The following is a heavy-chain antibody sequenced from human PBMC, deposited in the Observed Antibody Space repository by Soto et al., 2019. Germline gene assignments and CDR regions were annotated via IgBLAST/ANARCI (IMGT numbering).Heavy chain of an antibody. CDR2: INPSGAFT. V-gene: IGHV1-46*03. D-gene: IGHD2-15*01. J-gene: IGHJ5*02. Sequence: QVKLVQSGAEVKKPGASVKVSCKASGYTFTSYYMHWVRQAPGQGLEWIGIINPSGAFTDYAEKFQGRVTMTSDTSTRTVYMHLSSLRSEDTAVYYCARGLRDGGNAWGQGTLVTVSS. CDR3: ARGLRDGGNA. CDR1: GYTFTSYY.